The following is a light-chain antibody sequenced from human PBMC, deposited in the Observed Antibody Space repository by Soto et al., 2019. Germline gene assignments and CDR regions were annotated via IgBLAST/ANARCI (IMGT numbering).Light chain of an antibody. V-gene: IGKV1-5*03. CDR1: QSISTW. CDR2: KAS. CDR3: QQYNTYPLT. J-gene: IGKJ4*01. Sequence: DIQMTQSPSTLSASVGDRVTITCRASQSISTWLAWYQQKPGKAPKLLIYKASSLEGGVPSRFSGSGSGTEFNITISSLQTDDFATYYCQQYNTYPLTFGGGPKVDIK.